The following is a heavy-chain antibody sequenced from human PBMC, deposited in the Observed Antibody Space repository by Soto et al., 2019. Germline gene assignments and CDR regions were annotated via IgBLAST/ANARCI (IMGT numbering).Heavy chain of an antibody. V-gene: IGHV5-51*01. CDR3: ARRQDDYSNRNNWFHX. Sequence: HGESLKISCKASGYSFTTYWIAWVRQMPGKGLELMVIFSPGDSDVRYRPSFQGQVTISAYKSISTAYLQWSSLNSSDTAMYYCARRQDDYSNRNNWFHXWGQVTLVTVSX. D-gene: IGHD4-4*01. CDR1: GYSFTTYW. J-gene: IGHJ5*02. CDR2: FSPGDSDV.